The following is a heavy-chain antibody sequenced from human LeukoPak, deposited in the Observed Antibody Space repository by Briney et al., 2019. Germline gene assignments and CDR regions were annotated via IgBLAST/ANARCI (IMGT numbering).Heavy chain of an antibody. D-gene: IGHD3/OR15-3a*01. CDR1: GFTFSDYN. CDR3: ARVYRNEEDFWTPNNYMDV. Sequence: GGSLRLSCAASGFTFSDYNMNWVRQAPGKGLEWASYISSGSSTIDYADSVKGRFTISRDNAKNSLYLQMNSLRAEDAAVYYCARVYRNEEDFWTPNNYMDVWGKGTTVTVSS. J-gene: IGHJ6*03. CDR2: ISSGSSTI. V-gene: IGHV3-48*01.